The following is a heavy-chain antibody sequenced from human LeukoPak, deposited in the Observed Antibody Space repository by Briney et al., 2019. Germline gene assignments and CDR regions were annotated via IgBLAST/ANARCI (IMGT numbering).Heavy chain of an antibody. CDR1: GGSISSGDYY. CDR3: ARVGFRYCSSTSCFDAFDI. D-gene: IGHD2-2*01. CDR2: IYYSGST. J-gene: IGHJ3*02. V-gene: IGHV4-30-4*01. Sequence: SETLSLTCTVSGGSISSGDYYWSWIRQPPGKGLEWIGYIYYSGSTYYNPSLKSRVTISVDTSKNQSSLKLSSVTAADTAVYYCARVGFRYCSSTSCFDAFDIWGQGTMVTVSS.